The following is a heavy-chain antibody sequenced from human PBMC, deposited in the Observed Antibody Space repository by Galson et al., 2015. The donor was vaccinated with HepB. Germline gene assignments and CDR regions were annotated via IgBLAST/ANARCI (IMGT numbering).Heavy chain of an antibody. Sequence: SLRLSCAASGFTFRSYWMSWVRQAPGKGLEWVASIKQDGSEKYYVDSVKGRFTISRDNAKNSLYLQMNSLRAEDTAVYYCARDRRRMYYDFWSRTPDYYGMDVWGQGTTVTVSS. CDR2: IKQDGSEK. J-gene: IGHJ6*02. D-gene: IGHD3-3*01. CDR3: ARDRRRMYYDFWSRTPDYYGMDV. V-gene: IGHV3-7*03. CDR1: GFTFRSYW.